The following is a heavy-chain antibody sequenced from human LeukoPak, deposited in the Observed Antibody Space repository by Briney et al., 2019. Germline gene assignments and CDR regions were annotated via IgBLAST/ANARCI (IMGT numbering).Heavy chain of an antibody. CDR1: GFTFTVYA. D-gene: IGHD6-19*01. Sequence: PGGSLRHSCAASGFTFTVYAMTWVCQAPGEGLEWVSSITGNGDTYYADSVKGRFTTYRDDSKNTMYFQMNSLRGEDTGLYYCAKGRAVAKVDWFDPWGQGTLVTVSS. CDR3: AKGRAVAKVDWFDP. J-gene: IGHJ5*02. CDR2: ITGNGDT. V-gene: IGHV3-23*01.